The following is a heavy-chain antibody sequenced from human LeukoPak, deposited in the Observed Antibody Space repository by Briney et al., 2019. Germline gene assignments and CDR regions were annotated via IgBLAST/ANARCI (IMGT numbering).Heavy chain of an antibody. V-gene: IGHV4-34*01. J-gene: IGHJ6*03. Sequence: SETLPLTCAVYGGSFSGYYWSWIRQPPGKGLEWIGEINHSGSTNYNPSLKSRVTISVDTSKNQFSLKLSSVTAADTAVYYCARVATIGGNYYYYYYYMDVWGKGTTVTVSS. D-gene: IGHD5-12*01. CDR2: INHSGST. CDR1: GGSFSGYY. CDR3: ARVATIGGNYYYYYYYMDV.